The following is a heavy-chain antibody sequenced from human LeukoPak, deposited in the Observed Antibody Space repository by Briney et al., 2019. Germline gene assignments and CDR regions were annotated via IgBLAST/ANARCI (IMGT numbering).Heavy chain of an antibody. Sequence: GGSLRLSCAASGFTFSNNWMTWVRQAPGKGLEWVATVKKDASEKYYVDSVEGRFTISRDNAKNSLYLQMNSLRAEDTAVYYCARANLRGYSGYDRPVDYWGQGTLVTVSS. CDR3: ARANLRGYSGYDRPVDY. D-gene: IGHD5-12*01. CDR2: VKKDASEK. CDR1: GFTFSNNW. J-gene: IGHJ4*02. V-gene: IGHV3-7*01.